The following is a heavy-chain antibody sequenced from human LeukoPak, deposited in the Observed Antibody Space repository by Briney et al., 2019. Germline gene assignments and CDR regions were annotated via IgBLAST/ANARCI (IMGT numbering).Heavy chain of an antibody. J-gene: IGHJ6*03. CDR1: GFTFSSYS. D-gene: IGHD4-17*01. Sequence: GGSLRLSCAASGFTFSSYSMNWVRQAPGKGLEWVSYISSSSSTIYYADSVEGRFTISRDNAKNSLYLQMNSLRAEDTAVYYCARVRRLYYYYYMDVWGKGTTVTVSS. CDR2: ISSSSSTI. V-gene: IGHV3-48*01. CDR3: ARVRRLYYYYYMDV.